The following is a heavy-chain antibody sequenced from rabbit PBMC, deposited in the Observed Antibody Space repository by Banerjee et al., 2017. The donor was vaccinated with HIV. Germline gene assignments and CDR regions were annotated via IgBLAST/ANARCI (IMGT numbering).Heavy chain of an antibody. J-gene: IGHJ4*01. V-gene: IGHV1S45*01. CDR2: IYTGSGGST. CDR1: GFSFSSTYY. D-gene: IGHD4-1*01. CDR3: ARDLDGVIGWNFGW. Sequence: QQQLEESGGDLVQPEGSLTLTCTASGFSFSSTYYMSWVRQAPGKGLEWIGCIYTGSGGSTYYASWAKGRFTISKASSTTVTLQMTSLTAADTATYFCARDLDGVIGWNFGWWGPGTLVTVS.